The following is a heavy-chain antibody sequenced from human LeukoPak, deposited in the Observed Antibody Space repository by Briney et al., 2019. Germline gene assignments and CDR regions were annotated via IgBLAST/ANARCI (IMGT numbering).Heavy chain of an antibody. CDR1: AFTFSSYA. CDR3: ARGSVVREAYSDY. CDR2: ISYDGSSR. Sequence: GGSLRLSCAASAFTFSSYAMYWVRQAPGKGLEWVAVISYDGSSRYYADSVKGRFTISRDNSKNTLYLQMNSLRAEDTAVYHCARGSVVREAYSDYWGQGSLVTVSS. J-gene: IGHJ4*02. V-gene: IGHV3-30*04. D-gene: IGHD3-10*01.